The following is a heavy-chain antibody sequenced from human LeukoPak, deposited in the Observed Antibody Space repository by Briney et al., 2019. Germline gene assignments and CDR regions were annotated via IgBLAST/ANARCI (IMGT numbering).Heavy chain of an antibody. J-gene: IGHJ4*02. CDR2: IYSAGNT. CDR1: GLTVSSNY. CDR3: ARGGTPGYSSGRIDY. Sequence: PGGSLRLSCVASGLTVSSNYMSWVRQAPGKGLEWVSVIYSAGNTYYADSVKGRFTISRHNSENTLYLQMNSLRVEDTAVYYCARGGTPGYSSGRIDYWGLGTLVTVSS. D-gene: IGHD6-19*01. V-gene: IGHV3-53*04.